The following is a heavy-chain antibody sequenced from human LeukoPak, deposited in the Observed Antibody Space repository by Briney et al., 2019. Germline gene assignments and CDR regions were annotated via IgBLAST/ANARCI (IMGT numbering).Heavy chain of an antibody. D-gene: IGHD3-9*01. V-gene: IGHV4-30-2*01. CDR1: GGSISSDDYF. CDR2: IYHRGST. Sequence: PSETLSLTCAVSGGSISSDDYFWSWIRQPPGKGLGWIGYIYHRGSTSYNPSLKSRVTISLDKSRNQFSLNLSSVTAADTAVYYCARAPYDILTGYFLFDSWGQGTLVTVSS. J-gene: IGHJ4*02. CDR3: ARAPYDILTGYFLFDS.